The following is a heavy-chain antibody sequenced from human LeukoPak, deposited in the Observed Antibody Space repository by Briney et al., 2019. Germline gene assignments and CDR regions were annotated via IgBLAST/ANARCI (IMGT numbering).Heavy chain of an antibody. Sequence: GGSLRLSCAASGFTVSDNYMSWVRQAPGKGLEWVSVIYSGGTTYSADSVKGRFTISRGNSKNTLYLQMNSLRAEDTAVYYCARHDSWGGWFDPWGQGTLVTVSS. CDR2: IYSGGTT. V-gene: IGHV3-53*01. D-gene: IGHD3-22*01. CDR1: GFTVSDNY. J-gene: IGHJ5*02. CDR3: ARHDSWGGWFDP.